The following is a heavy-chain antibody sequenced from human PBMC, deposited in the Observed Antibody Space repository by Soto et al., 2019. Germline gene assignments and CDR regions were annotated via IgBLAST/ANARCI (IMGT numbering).Heavy chain of an antibody. CDR2: IYYSGST. V-gene: IGHV4-59*01. J-gene: IGHJ4*02. CDR1: GGSISSYY. CDR3: ARHSPNIVGAINFDK. Sequence: SETLSLTCTVSGGSISSYYWSWIRTPPGKGLEWIGYIYYSGSTNYNPSLKSRVTISVDTSKNQCSLKLSSVTAADTAVYYCARHSPNIVGAINFDKWGQGTLVTVSS. D-gene: IGHD1-26*01.